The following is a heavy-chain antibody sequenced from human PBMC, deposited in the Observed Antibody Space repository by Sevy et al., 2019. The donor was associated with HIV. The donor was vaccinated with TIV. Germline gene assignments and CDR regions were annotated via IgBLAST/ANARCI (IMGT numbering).Heavy chain of an antibody. V-gene: IGHV1-69*04. D-gene: IGHD4-17*01. J-gene: IGHJ4*02. Sequence: APVKVSCKASGDTFNNYAITWVGQAPGQGLERMGRIIPILGMTNYSQRFQGRVTITSDKSTSTAYMELRSLRCEDTAVYYCATDKSDDRLPTSDYWGQGTPVTVSS. CDR2: IIPILGMT. CDR3: ATDKSDDRLPTSDY. CDR1: GDTFNNYA.